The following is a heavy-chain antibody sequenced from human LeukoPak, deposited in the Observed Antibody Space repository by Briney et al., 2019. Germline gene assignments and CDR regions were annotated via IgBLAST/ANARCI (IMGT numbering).Heavy chain of an antibody. CDR1: GGSISSGGYS. V-gene: IGHV4-31*11. Sequence: SETLSLTCAVSGGSISSGGYSWSWIRQPLGKGLEWIGYIYYSGSTYYNPSLKSRVTISVDTSKNQFSLKLSSVTAADTAVYYCASGGVWFDPWGQGTLVTVSS. J-gene: IGHJ5*02. CDR3: ASGGVWFDP. CDR2: IYYSGST.